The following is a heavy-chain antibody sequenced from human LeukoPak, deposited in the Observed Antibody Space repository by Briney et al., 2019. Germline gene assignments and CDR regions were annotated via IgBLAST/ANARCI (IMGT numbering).Heavy chain of an antibody. CDR3: ARDRGSTVTTASLIGWFDP. D-gene: IGHD4-17*01. V-gene: IGHV4-31*03. J-gene: IGHJ5*02. CDR2: IYYSGST. Sequence: SETLSLTCTVSGGSISSGGYYWSWIRQHPGKGLEWIGYIYYSGSTYYNPSLKSRVTISVDTSKNQFSLKLSSVTAADTAVYYCARDRGSTVTTASLIGWFDPWGQGTLVTVSS. CDR1: GGSISSGGYY.